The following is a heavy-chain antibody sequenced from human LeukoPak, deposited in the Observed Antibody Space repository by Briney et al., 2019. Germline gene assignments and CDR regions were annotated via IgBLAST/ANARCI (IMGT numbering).Heavy chain of an antibody. CDR3: ARDPRNVGLAP. V-gene: IGHV3-74*01. D-gene: IGHD2-15*01. J-gene: IGHJ5*02. CDR1: GFTFSSFW. CDR2: ISTDGSST. Sequence: PGGSLRLSCAASGFTFSSFWMHWVRQVPGTGLVWVSRISTDGSSTIYADSVKGRFTISRDNAKNTLYLQMNSLRAEDTAVYYCARDPRNVGLAPWGQGTLVTVSS.